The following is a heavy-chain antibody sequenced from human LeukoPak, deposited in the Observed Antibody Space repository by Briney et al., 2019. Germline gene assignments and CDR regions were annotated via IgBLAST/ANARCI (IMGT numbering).Heavy chain of an antibody. D-gene: IGHD4-17*01. V-gene: IGHV3-23*01. CDR3: ALLYRDWYFDY. CDR1: GFTCSSYA. CDR2: ISGSGGST. Sequence: GGSLRLSCAASGFTCSSYAMRWVRQAPGKGLEGVSAISGSGGSTYYADSVNGRFTISRDNSKNTLYLQMNSLRAEDTAVYYCALLYRDWYFDYWGQGTLVTVSS. J-gene: IGHJ4*02.